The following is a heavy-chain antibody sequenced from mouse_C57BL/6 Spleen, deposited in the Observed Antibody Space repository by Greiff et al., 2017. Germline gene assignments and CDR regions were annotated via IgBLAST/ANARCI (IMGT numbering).Heavy chain of an antibody. Sequence: QVQLQQSGAELVRPGTSVKVSCKASGYAFTNYLIEWVKQRPGQGLEWIGVINPGSGGTNYNEKFKGKATLTADKSSSTAYMQLSSLTSEDSAVYFCAREPLDYWGQGTSVTVSS. J-gene: IGHJ4*01. CDR1: GYAFTNYL. CDR2: INPGSGGT. CDR3: AREPLDY. V-gene: IGHV1-54*01.